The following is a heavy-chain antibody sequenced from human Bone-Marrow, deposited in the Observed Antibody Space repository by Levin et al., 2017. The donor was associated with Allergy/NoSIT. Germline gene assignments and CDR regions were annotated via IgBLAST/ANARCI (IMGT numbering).Heavy chain of an antibody. CDR3: AKGLFEGLVRGAFDS. CDR2: IRGSNDGT. J-gene: IGHJ3*02. V-gene: IGHV3-23*01. Sequence: GGSLRLSCAASGFTFSSYAMNWLRQAPGKGLEWVSSIRGSNDGTYYADSVKGRFTLSRDNSKNTLYLQMNSLRAEDTAVYYCAKGLFEGLVRGAFDSWGQGTMVSVSS. CDR1: GFTFSSYA. D-gene: IGHD3-10*01.